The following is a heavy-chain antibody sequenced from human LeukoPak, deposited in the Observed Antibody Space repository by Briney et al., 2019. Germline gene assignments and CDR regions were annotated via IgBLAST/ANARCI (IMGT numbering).Heavy chain of an antibody. Sequence: SETLSLTCTVSGGSISSYYWSWIRQAPGKGLEWIGYIYYSGTTKYNPSLMGRVSISVDTSENQFSLRLSSVAAADTAVYYCARHGGSYFYYWGQGTLVTVSS. V-gene: IGHV4-59*08. CDR3: ARHGGSYFYY. D-gene: IGHD1-26*01. CDR1: GGSISSYY. CDR2: IYYSGTT. J-gene: IGHJ4*02.